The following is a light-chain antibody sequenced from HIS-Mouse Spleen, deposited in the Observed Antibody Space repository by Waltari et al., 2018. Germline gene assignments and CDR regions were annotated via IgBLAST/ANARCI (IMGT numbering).Light chain of an antibody. J-gene: IGLJ3*02. V-gene: IGLV2-14*01. CDR2: EVS. CDR3: SSYTSSSTWV. CDR1: SSDVCGYNY. Sequence: QSALTQPASVSGSPGQSITISCTGTSSDVCGYNYVSWYQQHPGKAPKLMIYEVSNRPSGVSNRFSGSKSGNTASLTISGLQAEDEADYYCSSYTSSSTWVFGGGTKLTVL.